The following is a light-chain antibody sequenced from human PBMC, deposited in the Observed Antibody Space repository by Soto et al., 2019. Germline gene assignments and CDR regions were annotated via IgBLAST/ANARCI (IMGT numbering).Light chain of an antibody. V-gene: IGLV2-23*02. J-gene: IGLJ7*01. CDR3: CSYQGSRAV. Sequence: QSALTQPASVSGSTGQSITISCTGTSSDVGSHNLVSWYQQHPGQAPKLMIYEVSKRPLGVSARFSASKSGNTASLTISGLQAEHEADYYCCSYQGSRAVFGGGTHLTVL. CDR2: EVS. CDR1: SSDVGSHNL.